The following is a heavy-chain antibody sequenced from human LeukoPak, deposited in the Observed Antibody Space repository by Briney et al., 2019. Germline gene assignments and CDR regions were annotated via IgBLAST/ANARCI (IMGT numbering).Heavy chain of an antibody. CDR1: GFTFSSYA. V-gene: IGHV3-30-3*01. CDR3: ARDGRYQLYGMDV. J-gene: IGHJ6*02. D-gene: IGHD2-2*01. CDR2: ISYDGSNK. Sequence: QPGGSLRLSCAASGFTFSSYAMSWVRQAPGKGLEWVAVISYDGSNKYYADSVKGRFTISRDNSKNTLYLQMNSLRAEDTAVYYCARDGRYQLYGMDVWGQGTTVTVSS.